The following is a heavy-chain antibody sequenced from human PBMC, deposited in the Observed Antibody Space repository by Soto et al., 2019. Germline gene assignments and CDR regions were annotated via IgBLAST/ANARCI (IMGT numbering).Heavy chain of an antibody. CDR1: GFSFIVYG. CDR2: IWYDASKQ. D-gene: IGHD2-15*01. V-gene: IGHV3-33*01. Sequence: PGGSLRLSCETSGFSFIVYGMHFFRQAPGKGLEWVAVIWYDASKQFYAASVEGRFTISRDNSKAILYLQMNSLRAEDTAVYYCAAWAEGATEVHWGQGTLVTVSS. J-gene: IGHJ4*02. CDR3: AAWAEGATEVH.